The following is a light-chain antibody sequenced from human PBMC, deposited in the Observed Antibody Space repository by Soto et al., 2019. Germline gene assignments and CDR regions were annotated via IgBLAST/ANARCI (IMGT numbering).Light chain of an antibody. CDR3: QQYNRLLT. CDR2: DAS. J-gene: IGKJ4*01. V-gene: IGKV1-5*01. Sequence: DIQMIQAASTLSKNKGDRVTITCRASQSISSWLAWYQQKPGKAPKLLIYDASSLESGVPSRFSGSGSGTEFTLTISSLQPDDFATYYCQQYNRLLTFGGGTKVDIK. CDR1: QSISSW.